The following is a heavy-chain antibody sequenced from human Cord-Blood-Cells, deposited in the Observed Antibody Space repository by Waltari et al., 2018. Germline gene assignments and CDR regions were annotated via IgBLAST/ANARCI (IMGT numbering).Heavy chain of an antibody. Sequence: EVQLVESGGGLVKPGGSLRLSCAASGFPFSNAWMSWVRQAPGKGLEWVGRIKSKTDGGTTDYAAPVKGRFTISRDDSKNTLYLQMNSLKTEDTAVYYCTTGDMVRGVIDYWGQGTLVTVSS. CDR3: TTGDMVRGVIDY. V-gene: IGHV3-15*01. CDR1: GFPFSNAW. CDR2: IKSKTDGGTT. J-gene: IGHJ4*02. D-gene: IGHD3-10*01.